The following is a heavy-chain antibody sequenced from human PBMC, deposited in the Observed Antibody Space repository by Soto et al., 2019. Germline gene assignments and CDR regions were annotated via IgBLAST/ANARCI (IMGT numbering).Heavy chain of an antibody. CDR3: GWEYIVVYGMDV. CDR1: GFTFSRNG. J-gene: IGHJ6*02. D-gene: IGHD2-15*01. Sequence: QVQLVESGGGVVQPGGSLRLSCAASGFTFSRNGMHWVRQAPGKGLEWVAVIWYDGSKKYYADSVKGRFTISRDNSKNTVYLQMNSLMDEDMAVYYCGWEYIVVYGMDVWDQGPAVTVSS. V-gene: IGHV3-33*01. CDR2: IWYDGSKK.